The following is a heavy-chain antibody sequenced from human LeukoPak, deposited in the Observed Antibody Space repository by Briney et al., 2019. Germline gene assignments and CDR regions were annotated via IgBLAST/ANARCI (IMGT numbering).Heavy chain of an antibody. CDR2: IIPIFGTA. Sequence: SVKVSCKASGGTFNSYVISWVRQAPGQGLEWMGGIIPIFGTANYAQKFQGRVTITADESTSTAYMELSSLGFEDTAVYYCARGPLRFLGGIDYWGQGTLVTVFS. CDR1: GGTFNSYV. V-gene: IGHV1-69*13. J-gene: IGHJ4*02. D-gene: IGHD3-3*01. CDR3: ARGPLRFLGGIDY.